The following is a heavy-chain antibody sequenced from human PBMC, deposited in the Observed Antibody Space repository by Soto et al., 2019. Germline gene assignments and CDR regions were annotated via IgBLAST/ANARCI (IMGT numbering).Heavy chain of an antibody. V-gene: IGHV1-69*13. D-gene: IGHD2-2*01. CDR1: GGTFSSYA. CDR3: ARDRRSSSPGGYFDY. J-gene: IGHJ4*02. CDR2: IIPIFGTA. Sequence: SVKVSCKASGGTFSSYAISWVRQAPGQGLEWMGGIIPIFGTANYAQKFQGRVTVTADESTSTAYMELSSLRSEDTAVYYCARDRRSSSPGGYFDYWGQGTLVTVS.